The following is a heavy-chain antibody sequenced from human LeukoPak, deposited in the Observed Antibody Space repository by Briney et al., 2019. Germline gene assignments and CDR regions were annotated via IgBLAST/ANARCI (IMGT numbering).Heavy chain of an antibody. CDR3: ARMVGSGFYFDY. CDR2: IYYSGST. D-gene: IGHD3-22*01. V-gene: IGHV4-59*08. J-gene: IGHJ4*02. Sequence: PSETLSLTCTVSGGSISGYYWSWIRQPPGKGLEWIGYIYYSGSTNYNPSLKSRVTISVDTSKNQFSLKLSSVTAADTAVYYCARMVGSGFYFDYWGQGTLVTVSS. CDR1: GGSISGYY.